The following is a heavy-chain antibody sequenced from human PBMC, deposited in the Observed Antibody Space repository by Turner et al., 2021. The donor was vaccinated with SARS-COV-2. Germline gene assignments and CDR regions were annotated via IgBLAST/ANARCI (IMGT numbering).Heavy chain of an antibody. J-gene: IGHJ4*02. D-gene: IGHD2-2*01. CDR2: IYYSGST. CDR3: AGSRDGDNFRWGY. CDR1: GGSLSSGDYY. V-gene: IGHV4-30-4*01. Sequence: QVQLQESGPGLVKPSQTLSLTCTVSGGSLSSGDYYWSWIRQPPGKGLEWIGYIYYSGSTYYNPPLKSRVTISVDTSKNQFSLKLSSVTAADTAVYYCAGSRDGDNFRWGYWGQGTLVTVSS.